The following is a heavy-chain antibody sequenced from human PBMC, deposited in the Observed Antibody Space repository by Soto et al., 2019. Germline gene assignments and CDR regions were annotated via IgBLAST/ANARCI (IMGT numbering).Heavy chain of an antibody. CDR1: GGTFSSYA. D-gene: IGHD4-17*01. Sequence: ASVKVSCKASGGTFSSYAISWVRQAPGQGLEWMGGIIPIFGTANYAQKFQGRVTITADESTSTAYMELSSLRSEDTAVYYCARDYGADYYYYYGMDVWGQGTTVTVSS. V-gene: IGHV1-69*13. CDR3: ARDYGADYYYYYGMDV. J-gene: IGHJ6*02. CDR2: IIPIFGTA.